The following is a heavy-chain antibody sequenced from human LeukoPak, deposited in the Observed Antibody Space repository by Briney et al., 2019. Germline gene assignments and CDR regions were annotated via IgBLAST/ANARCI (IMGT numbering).Heavy chain of an antibody. V-gene: IGHV3-7*01. CDR3: ARDRFGGSGSYYLDY. CDR1: GFTFSSYW. D-gene: IGHD3-10*01. CDR2: IKQDGSEK. J-gene: IGHJ4*02. Sequence: GGSLRLSCAASGFTFSSYWMSWVRQAPGKGLEWVANIKQDGSEKYYVDSVKGRFTISRDNAKNSLYLQMNSLRAEDTAVYYCARDRFGGSGSYYLDYWGQGTLVTVSS.